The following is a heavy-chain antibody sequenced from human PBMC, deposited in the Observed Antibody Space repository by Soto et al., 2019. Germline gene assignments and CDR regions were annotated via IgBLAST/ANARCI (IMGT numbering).Heavy chain of an antibody. D-gene: IGHD2-2*01. CDR2: ISYDGSNK. V-gene: IGHV3-30*18. Sequence: QVQLVESGGGVVQPGRSLRLSCAASGFTFSSYGMHWVRQAPGKGLEWVAVISYDGSNKYYADSVKGRFTISRDNSKNTLYLQMNSLRAEDTDVYYCAKDVRMDQLLPRGSWFDPWGQGTLVTVSS. J-gene: IGHJ5*02. CDR1: GFTFSSYG. CDR3: AKDVRMDQLLPRGSWFDP.